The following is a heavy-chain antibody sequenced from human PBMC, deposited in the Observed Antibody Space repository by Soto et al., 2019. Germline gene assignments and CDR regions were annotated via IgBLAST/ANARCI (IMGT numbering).Heavy chain of an antibody. CDR3: ASKSHVAPPG. Sequence: EVQLLESGGGLVQPGGSLRLSCAASGFTFSSSAMSWVRQAPGKGLEWVSAISSTGGSTYYADSVKGRFTISRDNSKNTLYLQMNSLRAEDTAVYRCASKSHVAPPGWGQGTLVTVSS. CDR1: GFTFSSSA. V-gene: IGHV3-23*01. CDR2: ISSTGGST. D-gene: IGHD5-12*01. J-gene: IGHJ4*02.